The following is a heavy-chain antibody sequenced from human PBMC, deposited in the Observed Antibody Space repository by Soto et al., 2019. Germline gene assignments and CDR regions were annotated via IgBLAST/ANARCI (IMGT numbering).Heavy chain of an antibody. CDR1: GFTPRRFG. Sequence: GGSLRLSCAGSGFTPRRFGMNWVRQAPGKGLEWVARISNDGSNEYYVDSVKGRFTIARDNSKNTLYLQMDSLRAEDTAVYYCAKGEVRGIIPSYYDYWGLGTLVTVSS. V-gene: IGHV3-30*18. CDR2: ISNDGSNE. D-gene: IGHD3-10*01. J-gene: IGHJ4*02. CDR3: AKGEVRGIIPSYYDY.